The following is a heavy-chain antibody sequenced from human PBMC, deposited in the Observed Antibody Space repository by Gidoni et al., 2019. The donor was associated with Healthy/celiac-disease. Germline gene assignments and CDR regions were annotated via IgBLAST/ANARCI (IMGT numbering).Heavy chain of an antibody. CDR1: GYSISSGYY. D-gene: IGHD3-22*01. CDR2: IYHSGST. V-gene: IGHV4-38-2*02. J-gene: IGHJ4*02. CDR3: ARDPSYYYDSSGYYRPFDY. Sequence: QVQLQESGPGLVKPSETLSLTCAVSGYSISSGYYWGWIRQPPGKGLEWIGSIYHSGSTYYNPSLKSRVTISVDTSKNQFSLKLSSVTAADTAVYYCARDPSYYYDSSGYYRPFDYWGQGTLVTVSS.